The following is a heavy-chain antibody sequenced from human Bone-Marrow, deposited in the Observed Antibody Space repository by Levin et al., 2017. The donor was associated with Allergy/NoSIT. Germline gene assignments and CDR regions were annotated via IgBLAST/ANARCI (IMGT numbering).Heavy chain of an antibody. Sequence: SQTLSLTCTVSGGSISSSSYYWGWIRQPPGKGLEWIGSIYYSGSTYYNPSLKSRVTISVDTSKNQFSLKLSSVTAADTAVYYCARAYDFWSGYFDYWGQGTLVTVSS. CDR2: IYYSGST. D-gene: IGHD3-3*01. CDR1: GGSISSSSYY. J-gene: IGHJ4*02. V-gene: IGHV4-39*07. CDR3: ARAYDFWSGYFDY.